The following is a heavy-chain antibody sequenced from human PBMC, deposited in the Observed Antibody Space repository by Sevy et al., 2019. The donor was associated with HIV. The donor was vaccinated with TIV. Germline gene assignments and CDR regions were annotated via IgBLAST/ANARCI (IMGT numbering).Heavy chain of an antibody. V-gene: IGHV1-2*02. D-gene: IGHD3-10*01. Sequence: ASVKVSCKASGYTFTGYYMHWVRQAPGQGLEWMGWIDPNSGSTNDAQKFQGRVTMSTDTSISTAYMELSRLRSDDTALYYCSTSVYGSRTYLNDYWGQGTLVTVSS. J-gene: IGHJ4*02. CDR2: IDPNSGST. CDR3: STSVYGSRTYLNDY. CDR1: GYTFTGYY.